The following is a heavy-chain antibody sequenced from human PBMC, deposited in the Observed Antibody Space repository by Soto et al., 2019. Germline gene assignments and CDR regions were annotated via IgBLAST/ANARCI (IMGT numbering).Heavy chain of an antibody. Sequence: ASVKVSCKASGYTFTSYAMHWVRQAPGQRLEWMGWINGGNRNTKYSQRFQGRVTITTDTSASTAYMELSSLRSEDTAVYYCARIGYSSGWYSFDYWGQGTLVTVS. D-gene: IGHD6-19*01. CDR1: GYTFTSYA. CDR2: INGGNRNT. V-gene: IGHV1-3*01. J-gene: IGHJ4*02. CDR3: ARIGYSSGWYSFDY.